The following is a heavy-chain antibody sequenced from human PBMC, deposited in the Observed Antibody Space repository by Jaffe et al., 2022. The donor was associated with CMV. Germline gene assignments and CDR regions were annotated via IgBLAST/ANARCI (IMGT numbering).Heavy chain of an antibody. CDR2: IIPILGIA. J-gene: IGHJ4*02. CDR1: GGTFSSYA. Sequence: QVQLVQSGAEVKKPGSSVKVSCKASGGTFSSYAISWVRQAPGQGLEWMGRIIPILGIANYAQKFQGRVTITADKSTSTAYMELSSLRSEDTAVYYCAREPQYCSGGSCYWTYWGQGTLVTVSS. V-gene: IGHV1-69*09. CDR3: AREPQYCSGGSCYWTY. D-gene: IGHD2-15*01.